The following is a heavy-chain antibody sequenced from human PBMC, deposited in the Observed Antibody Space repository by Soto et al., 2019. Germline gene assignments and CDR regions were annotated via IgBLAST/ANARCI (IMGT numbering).Heavy chain of an antibody. CDR1: GYTFTVYH. CDR3: ARRTPVYQTTTGGAFDI. CDR2: INPKNGGT. V-gene: IGHV1-2*02. D-gene: IGHD1-26*01. J-gene: IGHJ3*02. Sequence: APVKVSCNASGYTFTVYHIHLLRHAPRQELEWMGWINPKNGGTKYAQKFEGRVAMTRDTSISTVYLEWSSLKASDTAMYYCARRTPVYQTTTGGAFDIWGQGTMVTVSS.